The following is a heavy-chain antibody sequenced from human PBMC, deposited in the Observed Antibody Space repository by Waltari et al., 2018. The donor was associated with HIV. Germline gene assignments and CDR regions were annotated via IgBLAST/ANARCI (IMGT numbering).Heavy chain of an antibody. CDR1: GFTFSSNG. J-gene: IGHJ4*02. CDR2: IRYDGSNK. CDR3: AKEWWEGIYYFDY. V-gene: IGHV3-30*02. Sequence: QVQLVESGGGVVQPGGSLRLSCAASGFTFSSNGMHWVRQAPGKGLEWVSFIRYDGSNKYYADSVKGRFSISRDNSKNTLYLQMNSLRAEDTAVYYCAKEWWEGIYYFDYWGQGTLVPVSS. D-gene: IGHD1-26*01.